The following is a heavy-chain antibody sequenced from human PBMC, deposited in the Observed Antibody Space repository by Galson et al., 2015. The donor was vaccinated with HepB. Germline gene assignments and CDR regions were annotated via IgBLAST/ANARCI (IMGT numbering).Heavy chain of an antibody. Sequence: SLRLSCAASGFTVSSNYMSWVRQAPGKGLEWVSVIYSGGSTYYAAPVKGRFTISRDDSKNTLYLQMNSLKTEDTAVYYCTTAWENTKRLGYCSGGSCQPFDYWGQGTLVTVSS. D-gene: IGHD2-15*01. CDR1: GFTVSSNY. J-gene: IGHJ4*02. CDR2: IYSGGST. CDR3: TTAWENTKRLGYCSGGSCQPFDY. V-gene: IGHV3-66*01.